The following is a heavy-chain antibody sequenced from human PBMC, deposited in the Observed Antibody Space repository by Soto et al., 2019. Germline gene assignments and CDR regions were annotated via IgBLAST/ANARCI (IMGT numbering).Heavy chain of an antibody. D-gene: IGHD3-10*01. V-gene: IGHV3-23*01. J-gene: IGHJ6*03. CDR3: AKSYYGSGSPVWYYYYMDV. CDR1: GFTFSSYA. CDR2: ISGSGGST. Sequence: PGGSLRLSCAASGFTFSSYAMSWVRQAPGKGLEWVSAISGSGGSTYYADSVKGRFTISRDNSKNTLYLQMNSLRAEDTAVYYCAKSYYGSGSPVWYYYYMDVWGKGTTVTVSS.